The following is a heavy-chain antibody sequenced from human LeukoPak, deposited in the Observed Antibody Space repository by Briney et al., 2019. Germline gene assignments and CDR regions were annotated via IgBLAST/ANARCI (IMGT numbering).Heavy chain of an antibody. D-gene: IGHD2-2*01. V-gene: IGHV3-21*01. Sequence: GGSLRLSCAASGFTLSSYSMNWVRQAPGKGLEWVSSISSSSSYIYYADSVKGRFTISRDNAKNSLYLQMNSLRAEDTAVYYCARDRLAMYYFDYWGQGTLVTVSS. CDR2: ISSSSSYI. CDR3: ARDRLAMYYFDY. CDR1: GFTLSSYS. J-gene: IGHJ4*02.